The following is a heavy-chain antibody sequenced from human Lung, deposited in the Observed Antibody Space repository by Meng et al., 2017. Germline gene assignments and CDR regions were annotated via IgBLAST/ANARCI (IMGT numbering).Heavy chain of an antibody. Sequence: VELVEAGGGLVQPGGSLRLSCAASGFTFRSYWMHWVRQAPGKGLVWVSRIRGDGGSIVYADSVKGRFTISRDNAKNTLFLQMNSLRAEDTAVYYCARESGYFEYWGQGILVTVFS. J-gene: IGHJ4*02. CDR3: ARESGYFEY. V-gene: IGHV3-74*03. CDR1: GFTFRSYW. CDR2: IRGDGGSI.